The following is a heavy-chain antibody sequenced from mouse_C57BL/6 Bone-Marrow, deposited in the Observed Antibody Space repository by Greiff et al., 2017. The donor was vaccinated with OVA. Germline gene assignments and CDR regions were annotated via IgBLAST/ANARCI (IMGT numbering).Heavy chain of an antibody. Sequence: EVKLMESGGGLVKPGGSLKLSCAASGFTFSSYAMSWVRQTPEKRLEWVATISDGGSYTYYPDNVKGRFTISRDNAKNNLYLQMSHLKSEDTAMYYCARDPGWRFYAMDYWGQGTSVTVSS. D-gene: IGHD1-1*02. CDR1: GFTFSSYA. J-gene: IGHJ4*01. V-gene: IGHV5-4*01. CDR2: ISDGGSYT. CDR3: ARDPGWRFYAMDY.